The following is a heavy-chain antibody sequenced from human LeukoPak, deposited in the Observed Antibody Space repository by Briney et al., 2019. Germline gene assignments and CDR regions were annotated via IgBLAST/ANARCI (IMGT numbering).Heavy chain of an antibody. CDR2: ISGSGGST. Sequence: QAGGSLRLSCAASGFTFSSYAMSWVRQAPGKGPEWVSAISGSGGSTYYADSVKGRFTISRDNSKNTLYLQMNSLRAEDTAVYYCAKDREAAAGKAFDYWGQGTLVTVSS. D-gene: IGHD6-13*01. CDR1: GFTFSSYA. CDR3: AKDREAAAGKAFDY. J-gene: IGHJ4*02. V-gene: IGHV3-23*01.